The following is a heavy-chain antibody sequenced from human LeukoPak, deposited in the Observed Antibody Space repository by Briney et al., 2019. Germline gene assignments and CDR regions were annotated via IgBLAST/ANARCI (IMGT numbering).Heavy chain of an antibody. CDR2: IYHSGST. V-gene: IGHV4-38-2*02. D-gene: IGHD2-2*01. J-gene: IGHJ4*02. Sequence: SETLSLTCTVSGYSISSGYYWGWIRQPPGKGLVWIGTIYHSGSTYYNPSLKSRVTISVDTSKNQFSLKLTSVTAADTAVYYCARVRGYCSSTICYRYYFDYWGQGTLVTVSS. CDR1: GYSISSGYY. CDR3: ARVRGYCSSTICYRYYFDY.